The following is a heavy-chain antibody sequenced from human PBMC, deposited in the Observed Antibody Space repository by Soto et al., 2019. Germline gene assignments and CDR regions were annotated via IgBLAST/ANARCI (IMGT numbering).Heavy chain of an antibody. CDR2: IYYSGST. J-gene: IGHJ4*02. CDR1: GGSISSGGYH. V-gene: IGHV4-31*03. CDR3: ARSVVKELRYDY. Sequence: QVQLQESGPGLVKPSQTLSLTCTVSGGSISSGGYHWSWIRQHPGKGLEWIGYIYYSGSTYYNTSLKSRVTISVDTSKNQFSLKLSSVTAADTAVYYCARSVVKELRYDYWGQGTLVTVSS. D-gene: IGHD1-26*01.